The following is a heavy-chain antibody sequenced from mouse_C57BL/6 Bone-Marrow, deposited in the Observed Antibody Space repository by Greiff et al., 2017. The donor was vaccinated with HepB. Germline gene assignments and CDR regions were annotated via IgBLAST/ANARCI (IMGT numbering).Heavy chain of an antibody. J-gene: IGHJ2*01. D-gene: IGHD3-2*02. CDR1: GYAFSSSW. V-gene: IGHV1-82*01. CDR2: IYPGDGDT. CDR3: ARVETAQATFDY. Sequence: QVQLKQSGPELVKPGASVKISCKASGYAFSSSWMNWVKQRPGKGLEWIGRIYPGDGDTNYNGKFKGKATLTADKSSSTAYMQLSSLTSEDSAVYFCARVETAQATFDYWGQGTTLTVSS.